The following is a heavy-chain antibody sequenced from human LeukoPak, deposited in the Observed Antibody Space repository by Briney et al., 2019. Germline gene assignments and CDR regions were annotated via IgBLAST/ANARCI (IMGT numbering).Heavy chain of an antibody. CDR3: ARVLGGSYASGAFDI. V-gene: IGHV1-2*02. CDR2: INPNSGGT. CDR1: GYTFTGYC. D-gene: IGHD1-26*01. J-gene: IGHJ3*02. Sequence: ASVKVSCKASGYTFTGYCMHWVRQAPGQGLEWMGWINPNSGGTNYAQKFQGRVTMTRDTSISTAYMELSRLRSDDTAVYYCARVLGGSYASGAFDIWGQGTMVTVSS.